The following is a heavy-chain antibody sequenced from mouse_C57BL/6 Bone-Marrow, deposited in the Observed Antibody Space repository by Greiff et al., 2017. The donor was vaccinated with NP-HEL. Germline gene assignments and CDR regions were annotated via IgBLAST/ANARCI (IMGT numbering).Heavy chain of an antibody. J-gene: IGHJ1*03. D-gene: IGHD1-1*01. CDR3: ARGAYYYGSSWWYFDV. CDR2: IYPGSGST. Sequence: VQLQQPGAELVKPGASVKMSCKASGYTFTSYWITWVKQRPGQGLEWIGDIYPGSGSTKYNEKFKSKATLTVDTSSSTAYMQLSSLTSEDSAVYYCARGAYYYGSSWWYFDVWGTGTTVTVSS. V-gene: IGHV1-55*01. CDR1: GYTFTSYW.